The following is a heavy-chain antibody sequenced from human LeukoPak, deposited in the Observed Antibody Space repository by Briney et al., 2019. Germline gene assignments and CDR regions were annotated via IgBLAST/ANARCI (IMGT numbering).Heavy chain of an antibody. V-gene: IGHV4-38-2*02. Sequence: SETLSLTCTVSGYSISSGYYWGWIRQPPGKGLEWIGSIYYSGSTYYNPSLKSRVTISVDTSKNQFSLKLSSVTAADTAVYYCARDRPGGSSLDYWGQGTLVTVSS. CDR2: IYYSGST. CDR1: GYSISSGYY. D-gene: IGHD6-13*01. J-gene: IGHJ4*02. CDR3: ARDRPGGSSLDY.